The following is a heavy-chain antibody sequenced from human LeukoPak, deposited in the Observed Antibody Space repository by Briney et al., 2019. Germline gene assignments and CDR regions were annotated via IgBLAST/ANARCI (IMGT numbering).Heavy chain of an antibody. CDR2: IKEDGSEK. J-gene: IGHJ4*02. D-gene: IGHD6-13*01. CDR3: AKEVGAAGPFDY. Sequence: GGSLRLSCAVSGFTFSTYWMSWVRQAPGKGLEWVAIIKEDGSEKYYVDSVKGRFTISRDNAKNSLYLQMSSLRAEDTAVYYCAKEVGAAGPFDYWGQGTLVTVSS. CDR1: GFTFSTYW. V-gene: IGHV3-7*01.